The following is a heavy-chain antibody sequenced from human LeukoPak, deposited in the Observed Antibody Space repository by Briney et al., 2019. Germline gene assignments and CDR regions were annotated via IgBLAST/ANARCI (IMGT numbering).Heavy chain of an antibody. V-gene: IGHV1-2*02. D-gene: IGHD3-22*01. CDR3: ARDAIGYYDSSGYAWFDP. CDR1: GYNFTDYY. Sequence: ASVKVSCKASGYNFTDYYMHWVRQAPGQGVEWMGWINPNSGGTNYAQKFQGRFTMTRDTSISTAYMELSRLRSVDTAVYYCARDAIGYYDSSGYAWFDPWGQGTLVTVSS. CDR2: INPNSGGT. J-gene: IGHJ5*02.